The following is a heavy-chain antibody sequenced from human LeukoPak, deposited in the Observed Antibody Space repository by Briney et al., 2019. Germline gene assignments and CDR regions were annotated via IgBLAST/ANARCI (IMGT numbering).Heavy chain of an antibody. Sequence: GGSLRLSCAASGFTFSSYAMSWVRQAPGKGLEWVSAISGSGGSTYYADSVKGRFTISRDNSKNTLYLQMNSLRAEDTAVYYCARDFYDTSGYYYDYWGQGTLVTVSS. CDR2: ISGSGGST. CDR3: ARDFYDTSGYYYDY. CDR1: GFTFSSYA. D-gene: IGHD3-22*01. V-gene: IGHV3-23*01. J-gene: IGHJ4*02.